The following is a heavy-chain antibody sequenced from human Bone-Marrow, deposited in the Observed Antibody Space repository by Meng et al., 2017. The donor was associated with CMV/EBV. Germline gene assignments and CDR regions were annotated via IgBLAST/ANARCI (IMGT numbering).Heavy chain of an antibody. CDR2: ISWNSGSI. CDR1: GFTFDDYA. V-gene: IGHV3-9*01. CDR3: VRGVYSSPNYYGMDV. Sequence: GGSLRLSCAASGFTFDDYAMHWVRQAPGKGLEWVSGISWNSGSIGYADSVKGRFTISRDNAKNSLYLQMNSLRVEDTAVYYCVRGVYSSPNYYGMDVWGQGTTVTVSS. J-gene: IGHJ6*02. D-gene: IGHD3-22*01.